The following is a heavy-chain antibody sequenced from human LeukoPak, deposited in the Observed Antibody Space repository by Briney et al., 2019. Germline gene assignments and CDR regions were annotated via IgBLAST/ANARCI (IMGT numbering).Heavy chain of an antibody. J-gene: IGHJ4*02. CDR2: IRYDGSNK. Sequence: GGSLRLSRAASGFTFSTYGMHWVRQAPGKGLEWVAFIRYDGSNKYYADSAKGRFTISRDNAKNSLYLQMNSLRAEDTAVYYCARDAGYGYWVVDYWGQGTLVTVSS. CDR1: GFTFSTYG. V-gene: IGHV3-30*02. CDR3: ARDAGYGYWVVDY. D-gene: IGHD5-18*01.